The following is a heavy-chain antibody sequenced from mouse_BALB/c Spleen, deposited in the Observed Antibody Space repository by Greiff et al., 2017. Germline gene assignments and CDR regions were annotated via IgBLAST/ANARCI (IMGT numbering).Heavy chain of an antibody. J-gene: IGHJ3*01. Sequence: VQLKESGPGLVKPSQSLTLTCSVTGYSITSGYYWNWIRQFPGNKLEWMGFISYDGSNNYIPSLKNRIPITRDTSKHQFFLKLNSVTTEDTATYYCARTGLTGAWFAYWGQGTLVTVSA. CDR3: ARTGLTGAWFAY. CDR1: GYSITSGYY. CDR2: ISYDGSN. D-gene: IGHD4-1*01. V-gene: IGHV3-6*02.